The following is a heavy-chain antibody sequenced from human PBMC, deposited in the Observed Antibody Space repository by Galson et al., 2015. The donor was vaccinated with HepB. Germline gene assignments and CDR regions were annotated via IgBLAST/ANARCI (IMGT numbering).Heavy chain of an antibody. J-gene: IGHJ6*02. CDR1: GFTFSNYW. CDR3: AREAGRGMDV. Sequence: SLRLSCAASGFTFSNYWMTWVRQAPGKGLEWVANIKYDGGEKNYVDSVKGRFTISRDDANNSLYLQMNSLRVEDTAVYYCAREAGRGMDVWGQGTTVTVSS. D-gene: IGHD1-14*01. V-gene: IGHV3-7*01. CDR2: IKYDGGEK.